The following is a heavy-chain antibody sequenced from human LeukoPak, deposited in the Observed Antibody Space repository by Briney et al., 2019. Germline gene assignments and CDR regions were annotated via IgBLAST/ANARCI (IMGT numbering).Heavy chain of an antibody. CDR3: ARGVEFGPLGD. V-gene: IGHV3-23*01. CDR2: ISGSGGST. D-gene: IGHD3-16*01. Sequence: TGGSLRLSCAASGFTFSSYAMSWVRQAPGKGLEWVSAISGSGGSTYYADSVKGRFTISRDNSKNTLYLQMNSLRAEDTAVYYCARGVEFGPLGDWGQGTLVTVSS. J-gene: IGHJ4*02. CDR1: GFTFSSYA.